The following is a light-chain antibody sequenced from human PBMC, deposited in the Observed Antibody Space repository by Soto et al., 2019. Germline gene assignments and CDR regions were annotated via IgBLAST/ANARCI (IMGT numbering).Light chain of an antibody. J-gene: IGKJ5*01. Sequence: EIVLTQSPGTLSLSPGERATLSCRASQSVSSSYLAWYQQKPGQAPRLLIYGASSRATGIPDRFSGSGSGTDSHLTNSTLEPEDFEVYYCQQHDSSPPVTFGQGTQLKNK. V-gene: IGKV3-20*01. CDR1: QSVSSSY. CDR3: QQHDSSPPVT. CDR2: GAS.